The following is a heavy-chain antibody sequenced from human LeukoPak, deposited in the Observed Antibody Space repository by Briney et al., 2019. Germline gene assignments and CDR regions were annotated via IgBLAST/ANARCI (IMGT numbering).Heavy chain of an antibody. D-gene: IGHD6-25*01. V-gene: IGHV4-59*08. Sequence: SETLSLTCTVSGGSISSYYWSWIRQPPGKGLEWIGYIYYSGSTNYNPSLKSRVTISVDTSKNQFSLKLSSVTAADTAVYYCATRSGYGPEFDYVGQGTLVTVSS. CDR1: GGSISSYY. J-gene: IGHJ4*02. CDR3: ATRSGYGPEFDY. CDR2: IYYSGST.